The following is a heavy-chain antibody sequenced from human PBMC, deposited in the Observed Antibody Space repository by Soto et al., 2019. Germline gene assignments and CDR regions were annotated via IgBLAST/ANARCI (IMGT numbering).Heavy chain of an antibody. CDR3: AKDPRDTGYDLTPIEH. CDR2: ITGTGTYT. Sequence: GGALRLSCAASGFTLSNYSMTRVRQAPGQGLEWVASITGTGTYTYYAGSVKGRFTISRDNSKRTLYLQLNSLRADDTAVYYCAKDPRDTGYDLTPIEHWGHGTQVTVSS. CDR1: GFTLSNYS. V-gene: IGHV3-23*01. D-gene: IGHD3-9*01. J-gene: IGHJ4*01.